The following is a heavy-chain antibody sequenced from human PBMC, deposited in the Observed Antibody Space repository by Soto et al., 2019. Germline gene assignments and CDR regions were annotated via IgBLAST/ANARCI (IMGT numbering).Heavy chain of an antibody. J-gene: IGHJ6*02. CDR1: GYTFTSYG. CDR2: ISAYNGNT. D-gene: IGHD3-3*01. CDR3: ARDQDITIFGVVTDYYYYGMDV. V-gene: IGHV1-18*01. Sequence: EASVKVSCKASGYTFTSYGISWVRQAPGQGLEWMGWISAYNGNTNYAQKLQGRVTMTTDTSTSTAYMELRSLRSDDTAVYYCARDQDITIFGVVTDYYYYGMDVWGQGTTVTVSS.